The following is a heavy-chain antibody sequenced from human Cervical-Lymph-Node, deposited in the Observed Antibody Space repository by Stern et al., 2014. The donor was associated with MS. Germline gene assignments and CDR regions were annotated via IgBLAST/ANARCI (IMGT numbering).Heavy chain of an antibody. CDR3: ARGEGTTYEYYYGLDV. J-gene: IGHJ6*02. CDR2: ISTSGRS. D-gene: IGHD1-26*01. Sequence: QMQLVQSGPGLLKPSQTLSLTCTVSGDSILNGGFYWNWIRQHPGMRLEWIGYISTSGRSSYNPSLKSRIAISLDTSKSQFSLNLRSVSVADTAVYYCARGEGTTYEYYYGLDVWGQGTTVTVSS. V-gene: IGHV4-31*03. CDR1: GDSILNGGFY.